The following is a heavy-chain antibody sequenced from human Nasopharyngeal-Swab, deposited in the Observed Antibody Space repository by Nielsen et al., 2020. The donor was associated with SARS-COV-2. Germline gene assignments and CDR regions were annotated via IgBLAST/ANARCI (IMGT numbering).Heavy chain of an antibody. D-gene: IGHD6-19*01. V-gene: IGHV3-33*01. J-gene: IGHJ5*02. Sequence: VRQAPGKGLEWVAVIWYDGSNKYYADSVKGRLTISRDNSKNTLYLQMNSLRAEDTAVYYCARDVIAVAGTLNWFDPWGQGTLVTVSS. CDR2: IWYDGSNK. CDR3: ARDVIAVAGTLNWFDP.